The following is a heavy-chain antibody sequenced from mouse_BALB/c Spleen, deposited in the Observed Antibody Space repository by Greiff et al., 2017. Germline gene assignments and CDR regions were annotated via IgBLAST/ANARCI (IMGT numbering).Heavy chain of an antibody. J-gene: IGHJ1*01. CDR2: IDPANGNT. D-gene: IGHD1-1*01. V-gene: IGHV14-3*02. CDR3: APHYYGSRTYFDV. Sequence: EVQLQQSGAELVKPGASVKLSCTASGFNIKDTYMHWVKQRPEQGLEWIGRIDPANGNTKYDPKFQGKATITADTSSNTAYLQLSSLTSEDTAVYYCAPHYYGSRTYFDVWGAGTTVTVSS. CDR1: GFNIKDTY.